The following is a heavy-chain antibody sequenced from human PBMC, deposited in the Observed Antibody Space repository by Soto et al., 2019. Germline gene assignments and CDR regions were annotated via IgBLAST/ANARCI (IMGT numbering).Heavy chain of an antibody. CDR1: GFTFSRNS. D-gene: IGHD3-16*01. CDR3: ARGGYYFDY. CDR2: IYGGGST. Sequence: GGSLRLSCAASGFTFSRNSMSWVRQAPGKGLEWVSVIYGGGSTYYEDPVKGRFTISRENSKNTQYLQMNSLRAEETAVYYCARGGYYFDYWGQGTLVTVSS. V-gene: IGHV3-66*01. J-gene: IGHJ4*02.